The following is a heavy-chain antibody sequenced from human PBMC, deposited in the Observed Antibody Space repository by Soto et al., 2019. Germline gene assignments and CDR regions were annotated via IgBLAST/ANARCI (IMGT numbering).Heavy chain of an antibody. J-gene: IGHJ4*02. CDR3: ARDLGYQTLDH. CDR1: GLTFSRSW. Sequence: EVQLVESGGGLVQPGGSLRLSCAASGLTFSRSWMSWARQAPGKGLQWVANIKEDGSEEYCLDSVKGRFTISRDNAKNSLYLQMNSLTAEDTAVYYCARDLGYQTLDHWGQGTLVTVSS. V-gene: IGHV3-7*01. D-gene: IGHD6-25*01. CDR2: IKEDGSEE.